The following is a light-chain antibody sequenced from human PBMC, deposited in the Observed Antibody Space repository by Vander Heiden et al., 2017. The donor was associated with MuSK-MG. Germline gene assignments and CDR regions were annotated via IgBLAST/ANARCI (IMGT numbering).Light chain of an antibody. CDR1: QSISTW. J-gene: IGKJ1*01. V-gene: IGKV1-5*01. CDR3: QHYNYYL. Sequence: DVQMTQSPSTLSASVGDRVTITCRASQSISTWLAWYQQKPGKAPKLLIYGASSLETGVQSRFSGSGSGAEFTLTINNLQTDDFATYYLQHYNYYLFGQGTMVEIK. CDR2: GAS.